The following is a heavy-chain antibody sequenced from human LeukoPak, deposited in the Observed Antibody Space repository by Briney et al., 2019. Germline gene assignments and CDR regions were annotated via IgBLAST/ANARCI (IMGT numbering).Heavy chain of an antibody. D-gene: IGHD3-22*01. CDR2: IYTSGST. V-gene: IGHV4-61*02. CDR3: ARVLNSGYYFDY. Sequence: NPSETLSLTCTVSGGSISSGSYFWSWIRQPAGKGLEWIGRIYTSGSTNYNPSLKSRVTISVDTSKNQFSLKLSSVTAADTAVYYCARVLNSGYYFDYWGQGTLVTVSS. CDR1: GGSISSGSYF. J-gene: IGHJ4*02.